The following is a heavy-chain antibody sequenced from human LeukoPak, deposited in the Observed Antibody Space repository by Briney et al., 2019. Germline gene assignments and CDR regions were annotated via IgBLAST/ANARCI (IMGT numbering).Heavy chain of an antibody. CDR3: ASGAIAAAGDY. Sequence: PSETLSLTCTVSGGSVNSGNYYWTWIRQPAGKGLEWIGRIYTSGSTNYNPSLKSRVTISIDASKNQFSLRLSSVTAADTAVYYCASGAIAAAGDYWGQGTLVTVSS. CDR2: IYTSGST. V-gene: IGHV4-61*02. D-gene: IGHD6-13*01. CDR1: GGSVNSGNYY. J-gene: IGHJ4*02.